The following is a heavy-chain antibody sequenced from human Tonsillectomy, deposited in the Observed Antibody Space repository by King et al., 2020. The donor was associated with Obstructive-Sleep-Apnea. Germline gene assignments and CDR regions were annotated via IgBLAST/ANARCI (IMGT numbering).Heavy chain of an antibody. CDR1: GGSISSSSYY. Sequence: QLQESGPGLVKPSETLSLTCTVSGGSISSSSYYWGWIRQPPGKGLEWIGSIYYSGSTYYNPSLKSRVTISVDTSNNQFSLKLSSVTAADTAVDYCAREPKSSSWYIRSSYFDYWGQGTLVTVSS. V-gene: IGHV4-39*07. CDR2: IYYSGST. CDR3: AREPKSSSWYIRSSYFDY. D-gene: IGHD6-13*01. J-gene: IGHJ4*02.